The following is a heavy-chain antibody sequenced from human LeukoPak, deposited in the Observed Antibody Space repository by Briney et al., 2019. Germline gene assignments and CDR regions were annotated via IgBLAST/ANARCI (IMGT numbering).Heavy chain of an antibody. Sequence: KSSETLSLTCTVSGGSISSGGYYWSWIRQHPGKGLEWIGYIYYSGSTYYNPSLKSRVTISVDTSKNQFSLKLSSVTAADTAVYYCARDRGYRNNAFDIWGQGTVVTVSS. D-gene: IGHD5-18*01. CDR1: GGSISSGGYY. CDR2: IYYSGST. V-gene: IGHV4-31*03. CDR3: ARDRGYRNNAFDI. J-gene: IGHJ3*02.